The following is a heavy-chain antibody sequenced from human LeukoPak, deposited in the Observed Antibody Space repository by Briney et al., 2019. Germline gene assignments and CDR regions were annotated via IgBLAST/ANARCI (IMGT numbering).Heavy chain of an antibody. V-gene: IGHV3-30*02. CDR3: AKGGGGVVVIAMHLDY. Sequence: PGGSLRLSCAASGFTFSSYGMHWVRQAPGKGLEWVAFIRYDGSNNYYADSVKGRFTISRDNSKNTLYLQMNSLRAEDTAVYYCAKGGGGVVVIAMHLDYWGQGTLVTVSS. J-gene: IGHJ4*02. CDR1: GFTFSSYG. CDR2: IRYDGSNN. D-gene: IGHD2-21*01.